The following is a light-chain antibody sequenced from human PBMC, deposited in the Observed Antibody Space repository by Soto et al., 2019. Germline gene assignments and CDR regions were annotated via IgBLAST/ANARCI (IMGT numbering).Light chain of an antibody. Sequence: EIVLTQSPATLSLSPGERATLSCRASQSVKNYLAWYQQKPGQAPRLLIYDISNRATGIPARFSGSGSGADFTLTISSLEPEDFAVYYCQQRNNWPWLTCGGGTRVEIK. V-gene: IGKV3-11*01. CDR3: QQRNNWPWLT. CDR2: DIS. CDR1: QSVKNY. J-gene: IGKJ4*01.